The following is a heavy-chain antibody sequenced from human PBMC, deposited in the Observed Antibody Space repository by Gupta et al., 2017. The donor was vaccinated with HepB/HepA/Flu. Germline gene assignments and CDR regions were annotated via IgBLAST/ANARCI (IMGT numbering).Heavy chain of an antibody. CDR2: IYPGDSET. D-gene: IGHD4-11*01. J-gene: IGHJ4*02. Sequence: VQSGAEVKKPGESLKISCTGSGYSFTSYWIGWVRQMPGKGLEWMGIIYPGDSETRYSPSFQGQVTISADKSISTAYLQWSSLKASDTAMYYCARFRDGDDYSNPIFAYWGQGTLVTVSS. V-gene: IGHV5-51*01. CDR3: ARFRDGDDYSNPIFAY. CDR1: GYSFTSYW.